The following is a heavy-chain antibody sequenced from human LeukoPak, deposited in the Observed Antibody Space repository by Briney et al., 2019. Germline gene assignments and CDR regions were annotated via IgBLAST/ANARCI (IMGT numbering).Heavy chain of an antibody. CDR1: GGSISDYF. Sequence: PSETLSLTCTTSGGSISDYFWTWVRQPAGKGLEWIGRDSATGSTNYNPSLKSRITMSVDTSKNQFSLKLSSVTAADTAVYYCARDDLVWGGSNWFDPWGQGTLVIVSS. V-gene: IGHV4-4*07. D-gene: IGHD2-8*01. CDR3: ARDDLVWGGSNWFDP. CDR2: DSATGST. J-gene: IGHJ5*01.